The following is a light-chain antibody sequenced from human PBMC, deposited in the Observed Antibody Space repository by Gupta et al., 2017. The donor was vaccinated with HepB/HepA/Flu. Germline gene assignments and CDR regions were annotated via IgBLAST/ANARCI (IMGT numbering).Light chain of an antibody. Sequence: SVLTQPPSASVPPGQRVTISCSGSSFNIGSNTVHWYQHLPGTAPKIVIYNNDQRPSGVPDRFSGSKSGSSASLAISGLQADDESYYHCAAWDDSLDGAVFGGGTKVTVL. V-gene: IGLV1-44*01. J-gene: IGLJ2*01. CDR3: AAWDDSLDGAV. CDR2: NND. CDR1: SFNIGSNT.